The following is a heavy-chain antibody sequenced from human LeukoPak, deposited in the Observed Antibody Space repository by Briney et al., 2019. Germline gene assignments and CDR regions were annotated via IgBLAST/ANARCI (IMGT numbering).Heavy chain of an antibody. CDR2: IKQDGSEK. V-gene: IGHV3-7*01. Sequence: GGSLRLSCAASGFTFSSYWMSWVRQAPGKGLEWVANIKQDGSEKYYVDSVKGRFTISRDNAKNSLYLQMNSLRAEDTAVYYCARDLGIAAAGMGWFDPWGQGTPVTVSS. D-gene: IGHD6-13*01. CDR3: ARDLGIAAAGMGWFDP. CDR1: GFTFSSYW. J-gene: IGHJ5*02.